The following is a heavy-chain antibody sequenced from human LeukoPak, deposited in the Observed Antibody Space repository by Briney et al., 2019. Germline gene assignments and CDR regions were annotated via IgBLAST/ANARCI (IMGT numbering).Heavy chain of an antibody. V-gene: IGHV3-30*04. D-gene: IGHD3-10*01. CDR1: GFTFSSYA. CDR2: ISYDGSNK. Sequence: PGGSLRLSCAASGFTFSSYAMHWVRQAPGKGLEWVAVISYDGSNKYYADSVKGRFTISRDNSKNTLYLQMNSLRAEDTAVYYCAKAPGSGNEVYYYYYMDVWGKGTTATVSS. CDR3: AKAPGSGNEVYYYYYMDV. J-gene: IGHJ6*03.